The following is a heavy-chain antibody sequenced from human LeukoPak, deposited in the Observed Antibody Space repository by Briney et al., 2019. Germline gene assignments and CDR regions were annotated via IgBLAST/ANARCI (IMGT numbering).Heavy chain of an antibody. J-gene: IGHJ5*02. Sequence: PSETLSLTCTVSGGSISSSSYYWGWIRQPPGKGLEWIGSIYYSGSTYYNPPLKSRVTISVDTSKNQFSLKLTSVTAADTAVYYCARHRAIAAVGAVHWFDPWGQGTLVTVSS. V-gene: IGHV4-39*01. CDR1: GGSISSSSYY. CDR2: IYYSGST. CDR3: ARHRAIAAVGAVHWFDP. D-gene: IGHD6-13*01.